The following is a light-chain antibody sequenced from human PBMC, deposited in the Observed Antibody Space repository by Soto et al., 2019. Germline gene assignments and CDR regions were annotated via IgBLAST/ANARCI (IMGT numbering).Light chain of an antibody. Sequence: EIVLTQSPATLSLSPGDRATLSCRASQSVGTSLAWYQQKSGQAPRPLIYDASNRATGIPARFSGSGSGTDFTLTINSLEPEDFAVYYCQQRSNWPPFTFGQGTRLEIK. J-gene: IGKJ5*01. CDR3: QQRSNWPPFT. CDR2: DAS. CDR1: QSVGTS. V-gene: IGKV3-11*01.